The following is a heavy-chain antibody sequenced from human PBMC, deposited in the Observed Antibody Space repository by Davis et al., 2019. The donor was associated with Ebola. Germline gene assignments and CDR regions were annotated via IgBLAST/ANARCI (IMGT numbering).Heavy chain of an antibody. V-gene: IGHV3-23*01. D-gene: IGHD6-13*01. Sequence: GGSLRLSCAASGFTFSSYAMSWVRQAPGKGLEWVSAISGSGGSTYYADSVKGRFTISRDNSKNTLYLQMNSLRAEDTAVYYCAKDILTGYSIPGGMDVWGKETTVTVSS. CDR1: GFTFSSYA. CDR3: AKDILTGYSIPGGMDV. J-gene: IGHJ6*04. CDR2: ISGSGGST.